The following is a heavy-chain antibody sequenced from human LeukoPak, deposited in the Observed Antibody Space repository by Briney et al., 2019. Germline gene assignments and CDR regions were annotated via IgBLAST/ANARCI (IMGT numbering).Heavy chain of an antibody. D-gene: IGHD4-17*01. J-gene: IGHJ3*02. CDR2: ISSSSYI. CDR3: ARDLYGDYAFDI. CDR1: GFTFSSYT. V-gene: IGHV3-21*01. Sequence: GGSLRLSCTASGFTFSSYTMNWVRQAPGEGLEWVSSISSSSYIYHADSVKGRFSISRDNAKNSLYLQMHSLRAEDTAVYYCARDLYGDYAFDIWGQGTVVTVSS.